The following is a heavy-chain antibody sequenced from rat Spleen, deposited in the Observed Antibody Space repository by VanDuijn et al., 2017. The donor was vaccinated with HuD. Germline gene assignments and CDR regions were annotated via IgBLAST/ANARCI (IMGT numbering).Heavy chain of an antibody. D-gene: IGHD2-5*01. V-gene: IGHV5-29*01. Sequence: EVQLVESGGRLVQPGRSLKLSCAASGFIFSNFDMAWVRQAPTKGMEWVATLSYDGSSTYFRDAVNGRFTISRDNAKSTLYFLLASLRSEDTATYYCVRHDTSGYSNWFGYWGQGTLVTFSS. J-gene: IGHJ3*01. CDR1: GFIFSNFD. CDR2: LSYDGSST. CDR3: VRHDTSGYSNWFGY.